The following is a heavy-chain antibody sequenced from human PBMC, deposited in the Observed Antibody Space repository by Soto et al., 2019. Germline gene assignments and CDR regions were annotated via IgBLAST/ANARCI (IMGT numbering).Heavy chain of an antibody. Sequence: QITLKESGPTLVKPTQTLTLTCTFSGFSLSTSGVGVGWIRQPPGKALAWLALIYWDDDKRYSPSLKSRLTNTKDTSKNHVVLTMTNMDPVDTATYYCAHTRMVRGVTPYFDYWGQGTLVTVSS. D-gene: IGHD3-10*01. CDR2: IYWDDDK. CDR1: GFSLSTSGVG. CDR3: AHTRMVRGVTPYFDY. J-gene: IGHJ4*02. V-gene: IGHV2-5*02.